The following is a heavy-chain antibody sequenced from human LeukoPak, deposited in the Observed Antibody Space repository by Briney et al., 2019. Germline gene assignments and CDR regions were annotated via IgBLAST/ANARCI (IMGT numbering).Heavy chain of an antibody. CDR1: GYTLSELS. Sequence: GASVKVSCKVSGYTLSELSMHWVRQAPGKGLEWMGGFDPGEDKTIYAQKFQGRVTMTEDTSTDTAYMELSSLRSDDTAVYYCARDLATVTTVTGGNWGQGTLVIVSS. J-gene: IGHJ4*02. CDR3: ARDLATVTTVTGGN. CDR2: FDPGEDKT. V-gene: IGHV1-24*01. D-gene: IGHD4-17*01.